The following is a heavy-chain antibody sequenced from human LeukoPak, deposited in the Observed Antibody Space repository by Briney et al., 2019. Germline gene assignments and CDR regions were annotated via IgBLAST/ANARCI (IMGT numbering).Heavy chain of an antibody. V-gene: IGHV3-64D*09. J-gene: IGHJ5*02. CDR1: GFTFSSYT. CDR2: ININGGRT. Sequence: GGSLRLSCSVSGFTFSSYTMHWVRQAPGKGLEYVSSININGGRTYYADSVKGRFTISRDNSKNTLYLQMSSLRAEDTAVYFCARVVVGVTNRFDPWGQGTLVIVSS. CDR3: ARVVVGVTNRFDP. D-gene: IGHD2-15*01.